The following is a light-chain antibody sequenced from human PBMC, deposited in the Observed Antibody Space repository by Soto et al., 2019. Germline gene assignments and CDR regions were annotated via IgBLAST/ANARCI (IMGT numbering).Light chain of an antibody. V-gene: IGKV3-20*01. CDR1: QSISSNY. Sequence: EMVLTQSPGTLSLSPGERATLSCRASQSISSNYLAWYQQKPGQAPRLLIYAASSRATGIPDRFSGSGSGTDFTLTISRLEPEDFAVYYCQQYDSSPEWTFGQGTKVDI. CDR2: AAS. J-gene: IGKJ1*01. CDR3: QQYDSSPEWT.